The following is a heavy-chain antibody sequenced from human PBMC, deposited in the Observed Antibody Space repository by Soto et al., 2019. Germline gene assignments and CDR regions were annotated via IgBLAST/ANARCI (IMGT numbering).Heavy chain of an antibody. CDR2: INWNGGST. V-gene: IGHV3-20*04. CDR3: ARDRGRGTVTFNWFDP. Sequence: EVQLVESGGGVVRPGGSLRLSCAASGFTFDDYGMSWVRQPPGKGLEWVSGINWNGGSTGYADSVKGRFTIARDNAKNSLYLQMNRLRAEDTALYYCARDRGRGTVTFNWFDPWGQGTLVTVSS. J-gene: IGHJ5*02. CDR1: GFTFDDYG. D-gene: IGHD4-17*01.